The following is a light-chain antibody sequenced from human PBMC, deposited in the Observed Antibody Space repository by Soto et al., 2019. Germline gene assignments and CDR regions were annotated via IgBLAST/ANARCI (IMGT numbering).Light chain of an antibody. J-gene: IGKJ2*01. CDR2: GSS. Sequence: EIVLTQSPGTLSLSPGERATLSCRASQSVSSSYLAWYQRKPGQAPRLLIYGSSSRATGIPDRFSGSGSGTDFTLTISRLEPEDFAVYYCQQYDSSPYTFVQGTKLEIK. CDR1: QSVSSSY. CDR3: QQYDSSPYT. V-gene: IGKV3-20*01.